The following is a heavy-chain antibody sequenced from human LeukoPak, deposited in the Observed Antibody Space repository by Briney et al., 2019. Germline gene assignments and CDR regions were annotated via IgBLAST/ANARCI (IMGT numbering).Heavy chain of an antibody. Sequence: PSETLSLTCTVSGYSISSGYYWGWIRQPPGKGLEWIGSIYHSGSTYYNPSLKSRVTISVDTSKNQFSLKLSSVTAADTAVYYCARGEGNWNDASFGYWGQGTLVTVSS. D-gene: IGHD1-20*01. V-gene: IGHV4-38-2*02. J-gene: IGHJ4*02. CDR1: GYSISSGYY. CDR2: IYHSGST. CDR3: ARGEGNWNDASFGY.